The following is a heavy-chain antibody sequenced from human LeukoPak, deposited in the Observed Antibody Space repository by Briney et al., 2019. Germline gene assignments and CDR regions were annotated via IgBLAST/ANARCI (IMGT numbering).Heavy chain of an antibody. CDR1: GGSFSGYY. CDR2: IYYSGNT. V-gene: IGHV4-34*01. J-gene: IGHJ4*02. Sequence: PSETLPLTCAVYGGSFSGYYWSWIRQPPGKGLEWIGSIYYSGNTYYNASLKSQVSISIDTSKNRFSLKLTSVTAADTAVYYCARQTGSGLFILPGGQGTLVTVSS. CDR3: ARQTGSGLFILP. D-gene: IGHD3/OR15-3a*01.